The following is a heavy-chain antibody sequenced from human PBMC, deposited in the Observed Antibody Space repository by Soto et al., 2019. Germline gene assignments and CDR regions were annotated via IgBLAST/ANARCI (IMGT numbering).Heavy chain of an antibody. CDR3: AKVTTGSNYWYFDL. D-gene: IGHD1-1*01. J-gene: IGHJ2*01. CDR2: ISGDGGST. CDR1: GFAFNSYA. V-gene: IGHV3-23*01. Sequence: EVQLLESGGGLVQPGGSLRLSCAASGFAFNSYAMSWVRQAPGKGLEWVSAISGDGGSTYSADSVKGRFTISRDNSKNTLYLQMNSLRAEDTAVYYCAKVTTGSNYWYFDLWGRGTLVTVSS.